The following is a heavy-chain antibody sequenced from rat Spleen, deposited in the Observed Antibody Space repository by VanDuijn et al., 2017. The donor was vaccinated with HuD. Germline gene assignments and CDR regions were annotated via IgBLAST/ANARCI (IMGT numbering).Heavy chain of an antibody. CDR1: GYSITSNY. CDR3: ARSDGTHYYLPFIY. Sequence: EVQLLESGPGLVKPSQSLSLTCSVTGYSITSNYWGWIRKFPGNKLEWMGYINSAGNTLYHPSLKSRISITRDTSKNQFFLQVNSVTTEDTATYYCARSDGTHYYLPFIYWGQGTQVTVSS. D-gene: IGHD1-12*02. CDR2: INSAGNT. J-gene: IGHJ3*01. V-gene: IGHV3-3*01.